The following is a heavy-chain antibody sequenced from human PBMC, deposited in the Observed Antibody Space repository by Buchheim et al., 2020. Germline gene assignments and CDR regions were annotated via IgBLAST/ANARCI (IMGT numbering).Heavy chain of an antibody. CDR2: INPSGGST. CDR1: GYTFTSYY. V-gene: IGHV1-46*01. D-gene: IGHD2-15*01. Sequence: QVQLVQSGAEVKKPGASVKVSCKASGYTFTSYYMHWVRQAPGQGLEWMGIINPSGGSTSYAQKFQGRVTMTRDTSTSTGNMELGSLRSKDTAVDYCAREDPPQYCSGGSCYRYYYYYSMDVWGQGTT. CDR3: AREDPPQYCSGGSCYRYYYYYSMDV. J-gene: IGHJ6*02.